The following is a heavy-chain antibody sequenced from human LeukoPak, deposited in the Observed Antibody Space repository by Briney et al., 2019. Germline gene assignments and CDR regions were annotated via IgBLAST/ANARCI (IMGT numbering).Heavy chain of an antibody. Sequence: PGGSLRLSCAASGFIFSNYAMHWVRQAPGKGLEWVALISYDGSNKYYADSVKGRFTISRDNSKNTLYLRMSSLRAEDTAVYHCARRPYYQTLTGFRGRILGFDYWGQGTLVTVSS. V-gene: IGHV3-30*04. D-gene: IGHD3-9*01. CDR2: ISYDGSNK. CDR1: GFIFSNYA. J-gene: IGHJ4*02. CDR3: ARRPYYQTLTGFRGRILGFDY.